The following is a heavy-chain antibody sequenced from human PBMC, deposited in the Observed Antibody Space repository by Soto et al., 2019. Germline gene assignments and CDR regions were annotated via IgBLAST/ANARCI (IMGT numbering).Heavy chain of an antibody. Sequence: EVQLVESGGGLVQPGGSLRLFCAASGFTFSNYWIHWVRQAPGKGLVWVSRINGDGTTTDYADSVKGRFTISRDNAKNTVYLQMNSLRVEEAAVYYCARGIRGYYGVDVWGQGTTVTVSS. D-gene: IGHD1-20*01. CDR1: GFTFSNYW. V-gene: IGHV3-74*01. CDR2: INGDGTTT. J-gene: IGHJ6*02. CDR3: ARGIRGYYGVDV.